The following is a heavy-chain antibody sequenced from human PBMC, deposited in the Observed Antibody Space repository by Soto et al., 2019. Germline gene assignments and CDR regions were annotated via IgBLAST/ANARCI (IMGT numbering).Heavy chain of an antibody. J-gene: IGHJ4*02. Sequence: ASETLSLTCAVSGGSISSGGYSWSWIRQPPGKGLEWIGYIYHSGSTYYNPSLKSRVTISVDRSKNQFSLKLSSVTAADTAVYSCARLSNDYGDSDYWGQGTLVTVSS. D-gene: IGHD4-17*01. V-gene: IGHV4-30-2*01. CDR3: ARLSNDYGDSDY. CDR2: IYHSGST. CDR1: GGSISSGGYS.